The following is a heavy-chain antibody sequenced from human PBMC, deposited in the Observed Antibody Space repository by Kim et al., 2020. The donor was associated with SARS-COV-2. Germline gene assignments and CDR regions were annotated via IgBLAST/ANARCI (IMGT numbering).Heavy chain of an antibody. V-gene: IGHV3-48*02. J-gene: IGHJ4*02. CDR1: GFTFSSYS. CDR3: ASLDGLTKSSKYYYDSSGYYIGGY. D-gene: IGHD3-22*01. CDR2: ISSSSSTI. Sequence: GGSLRLSCAASGFTFSSYSMNWVRQAPGKGLEWVSYISSSSSTIYYADSVKGRFTISRDNAKNSLYLQMNSLRDEDTAVYYCASLDGLTKSSKYYYDSSGYYIGGYRGQGTLVTVSS.